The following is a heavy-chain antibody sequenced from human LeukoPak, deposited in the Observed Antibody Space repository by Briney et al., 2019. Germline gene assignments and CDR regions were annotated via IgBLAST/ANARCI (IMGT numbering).Heavy chain of an antibody. D-gene: IGHD1-26*01. CDR2: IYHSGST. CDR3: ARGPGSYSFDY. CDR1: GGSISSGGYS. Sequence: PSETLSLTCAVSGGSISSGGYSWSWIRQPPGKGLEWIGYIYHSGSTYYNPSLESRVTISVDTSKNQFSLKLSSVTAADTAVYYCARGPGSYSFDYWGQGTLVTVSS. J-gene: IGHJ4*02. V-gene: IGHV4-30-2*01.